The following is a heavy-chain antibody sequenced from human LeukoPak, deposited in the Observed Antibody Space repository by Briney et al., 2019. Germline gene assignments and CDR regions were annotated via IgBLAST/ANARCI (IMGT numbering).Heavy chain of an antibody. D-gene: IGHD3-22*01. J-gene: IGHJ4*02. Sequence: PGRSLRLSCAASGFTFSSYAMHWVRQAPGKGLEWVAVISYDGSNKYYADSVKGRFTISRDNSKNTLYLQMNSLRAEDTAVYYCAISDYYDSSGYESYSDYWGQGTLVTVSS. V-gene: IGHV3-30*04. CDR2: ISYDGSNK. CDR3: AISDYYDSSGYESYSDY. CDR1: GFTFSSYA.